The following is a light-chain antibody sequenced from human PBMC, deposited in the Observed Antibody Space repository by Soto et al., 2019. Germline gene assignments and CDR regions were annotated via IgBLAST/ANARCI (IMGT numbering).Light chain of an antibody. CDR2: DVN. Sequence: QSALTQPASVSGSPGQSITISCTGTDSDIGVYDYVSWYQHHPGKAPKLMIYDVNNWPSGVSNRFSGSESGNTASLTISGLQAEDEAVYYCSSYTTTTPVVFGGGTKLTVL. CDR3: SSYTTTTPVV. CDR1: DSDIGVYDY. V-gene: IGLV2-14*03. J-gene: IGLJ2*01.